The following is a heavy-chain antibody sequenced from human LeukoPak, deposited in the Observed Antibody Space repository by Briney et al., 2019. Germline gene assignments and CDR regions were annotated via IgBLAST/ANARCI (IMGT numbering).Heavy chain of an antibody. V-gene: IGHV1-69*05. J-gene: IGHJ6*03. Sequence: GASVKLSCKASGGTFSSYAISWVRQAPGQGLECMGGIIPIFGTANYAQKLQGRVTITTDESTSTAYMELSSLRSEDTAVYYCATQRRIEVVPAAMWDYYYYMDVWGKGTTVTVSS. CDR3: ATQRRIEVVPAAMWDYYYYMDV. D-gene: IGHD2-2*01. CDR1: GGTFSSYA. CDR2: IIPIFGTA.